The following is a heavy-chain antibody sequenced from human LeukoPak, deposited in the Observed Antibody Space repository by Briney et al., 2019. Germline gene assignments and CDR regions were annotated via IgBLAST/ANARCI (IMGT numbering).Heavy chain of an antibody. CDR2: IIPIFGTA. CDR1: GGTFNSYA. J-gene: IGHJ6*03. Sequence: GASVKVSCKASGGTFNSYAISWVRQAPGQGLEWMGGIIPIFGTASDAQRFQGKVTITTDESMSTAYMELSGLRSEDTAVYYCVRSGPAASNYYYYMDVWGKGTTVTVSS. V-gene: IGHV1-69*05. D-gene: IGHD6-13*01. CDR3: VRSGPAASNYYYYMDV.